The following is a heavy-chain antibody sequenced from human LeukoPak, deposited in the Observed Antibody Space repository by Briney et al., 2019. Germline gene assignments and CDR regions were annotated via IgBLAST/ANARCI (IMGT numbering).Heavy chain of an antibody. V-gene: IGHV4-34*01. CDR1: GGSFSGYY. CDR3: ARGGDYRVTVGPFDY. Sequence: PSETLSLTCAVYGGSFSGYYWRWIRQPPGKGLEWIGEINHSGSTNYNPSLKSRVTISVDTSKNQFSMKLSSVTAADTDVYYCARGGDYRVTVGPFDYWGKGTLVTVSS. CDR2: INHSGST. J-gene: IGHJ4*02. D-gene: IGHD2-21*02.